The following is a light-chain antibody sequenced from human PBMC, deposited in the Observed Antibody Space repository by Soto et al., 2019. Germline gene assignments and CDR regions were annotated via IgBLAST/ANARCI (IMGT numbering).Light chain of an antibody. V-gene: IGKV3-20*01. Sequence: EIVLTQSPGTLSLSPGERATLSCRASQSVSSSYLAWYQQKPGQAPRLLIYGASSRATGIPDRFSGSGSGTDFTLTISRLEPEDFAVYYCQYYGSPNTFGQGTKLEIK. J-gene: IGKJ2*01. CDR3: QYYGSPNT. CDR1: QSVSSSY. CDR2: GAS.